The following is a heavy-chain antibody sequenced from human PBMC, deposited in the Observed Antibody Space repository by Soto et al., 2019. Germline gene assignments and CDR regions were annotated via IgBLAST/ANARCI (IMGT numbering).Heavy chain of an antibody. V-gene: IGHV3-23*01. D-gene: IGHD1-26*01. CDR1: GFTFSSYA. CDR3: AKDGRASSKPIYMDV. J-gene: IGHJ6*03. CDR2: ISGSGGST. Sequence: GGSLRLSCAASGFTFSSYAMSWVRQAPGKGLEWVSAISGSGGSTYYADSVKGRFTISRDNSKDTLYLQMNSLRAEDTAVYYCAKDGRASSKPIYMDVWGKGTTVTVSS.